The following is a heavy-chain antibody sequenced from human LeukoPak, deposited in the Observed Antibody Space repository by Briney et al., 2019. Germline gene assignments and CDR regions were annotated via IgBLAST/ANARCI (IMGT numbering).Heavy chain of an antibody. J-gene: IGHJ4*02. CDR1: GFSFSDLG. V-gene: IGHV3-30*03. CDR2: ISYDGTNK. Sequence: GGSLRLSCAASGFSFSDLGMHWVRQPPGQGLEWVAVISYDGTNKYYADSVKGRFTISRDNSKNTLYLQMSSLRADDTAVYYCARVSEVGPTNSYFDYWGQGTLVTVSS. D-gene: IGHD1-26*01. CDR3: ARVSEVGPTNSYFDY.